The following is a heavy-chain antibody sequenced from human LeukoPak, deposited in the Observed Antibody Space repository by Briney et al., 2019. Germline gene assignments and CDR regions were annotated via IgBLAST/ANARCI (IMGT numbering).Heavy chain of an antibody. CDR1: GFTFSVYG. CDR2: IWSDGRNK. V-gene: IGHV3-33*01. Sequence: GGSLRLSCAASGFTFSVYGMHWVRQAPGKGLEWVAVIWSDGRNKYFADSVKGRFTISRDNSKNTLYLQMNSLRAEDTAVYYCARASGPFDFWGQGTLVTVSS. J-gene: IGHJ4*02. CDR3: ARASGPFDF. D-gene: IGHD3-10*01.